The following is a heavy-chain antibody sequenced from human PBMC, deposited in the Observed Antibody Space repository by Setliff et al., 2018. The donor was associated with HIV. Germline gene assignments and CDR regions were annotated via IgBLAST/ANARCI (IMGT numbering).Heavy chain of an antibody. D-gene: IGHD2-21*02. CDR2: IYTSGST. CDR3: ASAGPYCGDDCPYNWLTP. CDR1: GGSISSNSYY. J-gene: IGHJ5*02. Sequence: SETLSLTCTVSGGSISSNSYYWSWMRQPAGKGLEWIGHIYTSGSTNYNPSLKSRATISVDTSRDQFSLKLTSVTAADTAVYYCASAGPYCGDDCPYNWLTPWGQGTLVTVSS. V-gene: IGHV4-61*09.